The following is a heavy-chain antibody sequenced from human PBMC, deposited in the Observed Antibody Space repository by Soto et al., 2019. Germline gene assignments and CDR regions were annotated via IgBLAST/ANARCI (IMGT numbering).Heavy chain of an antibody. J-gene: IGHJ6*02. V-gene: IGHV1-2*02. D-gene: IGHD6-13*01. Sequence: ASVKVSFKASGYTFTGYYMHWVRQAPGQGLEWMGWINPNSGGTNYAQKFQGRVTMTRDTSISTAYMELSRLRSDDTAVYYCATYSPGIAAAGRGRSYYYGMDVWGQGTTVTVSS. CDR3: ATYSPGIAAAGRGRSYYYGMDV. CDR1: GYTFTGYY. CDR2: INPNSGGT.